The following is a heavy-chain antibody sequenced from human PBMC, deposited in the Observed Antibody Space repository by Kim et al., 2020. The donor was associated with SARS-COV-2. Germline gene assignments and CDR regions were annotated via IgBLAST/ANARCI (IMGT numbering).Heavy chain of an antibody. CDR1: GFTFSSYA. J-gene: IGHJ3*02. CDR3: AREGGLTVTPFDAFDI. D-gene: IGHD4-17*01. Sequence: GGSLRLSCAASGFTFSSYAMHWVRQAPGKGLEWVAVISYDGSNKYYADSVKGRFTISRDNSKNTLYLQMNSLRAEDTAVYYCAREGGLTVTPFDAFDIWGQGTMVTVSS. V-gene: IGHV3-30-3*01. CDR2: ISYDGSNK.